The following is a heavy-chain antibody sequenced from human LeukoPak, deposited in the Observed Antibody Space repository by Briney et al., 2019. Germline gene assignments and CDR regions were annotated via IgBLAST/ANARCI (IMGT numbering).Heavy chain of an antibody. D-gene: IGHD3-3*01. Sequence: ASVKVSCKASGGTFSSYAISWVRQAPGQGLEWMGGTIPIFGTANYAQKVQGRVTITADESTSTAYMELSSLRSEDTAVYYCARGNYDFWSGYSLALGGDWFDPWGQGTLVTVSS. CDR2: TIPIFGTA. V-gene: IGHV1-69*01. CDR3: ARGNYDFWSGYSLALGGDWFDP. J-gene: IGHJ5*02. CDR1: GGTFSSYA.